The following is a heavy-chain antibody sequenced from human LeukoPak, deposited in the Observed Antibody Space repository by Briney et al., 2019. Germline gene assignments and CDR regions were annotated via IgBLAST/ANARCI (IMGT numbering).Heavy chain of an antibody. Sequence: ASVKVSCKVSGYTFTDYYIHWVRQAPGQGLEWMGWVNPNSGGTNYAQRFQGRVTVTGDTSISTACMELTRLTSDDTAVYYCVRAVVTDGFDYWGQGTLVTVSS. D-gene: IGHD4-23*01. CDR1: GYTFTDYY. J-gene: IGHJ4*02. CDR3: VRAVVTDGFDY. V-gene: IGHV1-2*02. CDR2: VNPNSGGT.